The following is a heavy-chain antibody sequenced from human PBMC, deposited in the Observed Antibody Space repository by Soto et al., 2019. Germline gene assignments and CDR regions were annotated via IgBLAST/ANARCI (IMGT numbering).Heavy chain of an antibody. CDR1: GYTFADYA. CDR3: AQSSGWYALHY. J-gene: IGHJ4*02. Sequence: QVQLLQSGAEVKKPGASVKVSCKASGYTFADYAIHWVRLAPGQSLEWMGWINGGDGGTKYSQNFQDRVTFTRDTSATTAYMALNSLSSEDTAVYYCAQSSGWYALHYWGQGTLVTVSS. D-gene: IGHD6-19*01. CDR2: INGGDGGT. V-gene: IGHV1-3*01.